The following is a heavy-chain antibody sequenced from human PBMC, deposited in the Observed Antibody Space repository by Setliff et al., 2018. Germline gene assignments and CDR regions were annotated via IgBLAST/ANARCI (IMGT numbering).Heavy chain of an antibody. D-gene: IGHD2-21*01. CDR1: GFTFDDYG. V-gene: IGHV3-20*04. Sequence: PGGSLRLSCAASGFTFDDYGMSWVRQAPGKGLEWVSTINWNGGSTSYADSVKGRFTISRDIAENSLYLRMNGLRAEDTAFYYCARDFGVLILYYFDFRGQGTLVTVSS. CDR2: INWNGGST. CDR3: ARDFGVLILYYFDF. J-gene: IGHJ4*02.